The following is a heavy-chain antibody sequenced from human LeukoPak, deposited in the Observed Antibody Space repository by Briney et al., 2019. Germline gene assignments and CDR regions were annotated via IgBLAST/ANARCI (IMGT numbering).Heavy chain of an antibody. CDR1: GFIFRSYW. Sequence: GGSLRLSCAASGFIFRSYWMSWVRQAPGKGLEWVANIKRDGSEKYYVDSVKGRLTISRDNARNSLYLQMNSLRAEDTAVYYCAGYSSTYYWGQGSLVTVSS. V-gene: IGHV3-7*05. CDR3: AGYSSTYY. J-gene: IGHJ4*02. CDR2: IKRDGSEK. D-gene: IGHD6-13*01.